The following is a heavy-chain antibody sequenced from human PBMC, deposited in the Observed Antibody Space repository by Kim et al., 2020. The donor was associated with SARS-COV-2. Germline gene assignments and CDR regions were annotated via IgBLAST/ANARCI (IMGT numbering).Heavy chain of an antibody. Sequence: GGSLRLSCAASGFTFSHDWMTWVRQAPGKGLEWVANINQVGSESYYVDSVKGRFTISRDNAKNSLYLQMNSLRVEDTAVYYCARSVFGDNYWGQGTLVSVSS. CDR1: GFTFSHDW. CDR2: INQVGSES. V-gene: IGHV3-7*01. J-gene: IGHJ4*02. D-gene: IGHD3-10*02. CDR3: ARSVFGDNY.